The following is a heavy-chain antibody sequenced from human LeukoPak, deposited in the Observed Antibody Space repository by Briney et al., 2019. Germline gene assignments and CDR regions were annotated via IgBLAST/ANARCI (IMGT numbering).Heavy chain of an antibody. CDR1: GFTFSSYE. Sequence: GGSLRLSCAASGFTFSSYEMNWVRQAPGKGLEWVGRIRSETDGGTTAYAAPVKGRFTISRDDSKNTLYLQMNSLKTEDTAVYYCTTDDYNILSEGAYYMDVWGKGTTVTVSS. CDR3: TTDDYNILSEGAYYMDV. J-gene: IGHJ6*03. D-gene: IGHD3-9*01. CDR2: IRSETDGGTT. V-gene: IGHV3-15*01.